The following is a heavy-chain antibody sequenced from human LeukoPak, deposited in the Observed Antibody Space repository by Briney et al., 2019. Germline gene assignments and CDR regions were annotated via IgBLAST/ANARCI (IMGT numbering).Heavy chain of an antibody. D-gene: IGHD6-19*01. V-gene: IGHV4-59*08. CDR2: IYYSGST. J-gene: IGHJ5*02. CDR3: ARRGYSSGWYSPNWFDP. CDR1: GGSMSNNY. Sequence: SETLSLTCTVSGGSMSNNYWSWTRQPPKKGLEWIGYIYYSGSTNYNPSLKSRVTISVDTSKNQFSLKLSSVTAADTAVYYCARRGYSSGWYSPNWFDPWGQGTLVTVSS.